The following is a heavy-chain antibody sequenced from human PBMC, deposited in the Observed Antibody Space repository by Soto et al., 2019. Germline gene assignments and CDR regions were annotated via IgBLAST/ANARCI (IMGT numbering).Heavy chain of an antibody. V-gene: IGHV4-59*01. CDR3: ARERQRIAERLYSFDD. D-gene: IGHD6-6*01. Sequence: SETLSLTCTVSGGSISSYYWSWIRQPPGKGLEWIGYIYYSGSTNYNPSLKSRVTISVDTSKNQFSLKLSSVTAADTAVYYCARERQRIAERLYSFDDWGQGTL. CDR2: IYYSGST. J-gene: IGHJ4*02. CDR1: GGSISSYY.